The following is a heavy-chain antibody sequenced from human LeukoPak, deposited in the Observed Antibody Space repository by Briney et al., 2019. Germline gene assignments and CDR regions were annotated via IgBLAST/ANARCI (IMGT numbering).Heavy chain of an antibody. CDR3: ARLALLWFGEQFY. CDR1: IGSISSSSYY. CDR2: IYYSGST. V-gene: IGHV4-39*01. D-gene: IGHD3-10*01. Sequence: PSETLSLTCTVSIGSISSSSYYWGWIRQPPGKGLEWIGSIYYSGSTYYNPSLKSRVTISVDTSKNQFSLKLSSVTAADTAVYYCARLALLWFGEQFYWGQGTLVTVSS. J-gene: IGHJ4*02.